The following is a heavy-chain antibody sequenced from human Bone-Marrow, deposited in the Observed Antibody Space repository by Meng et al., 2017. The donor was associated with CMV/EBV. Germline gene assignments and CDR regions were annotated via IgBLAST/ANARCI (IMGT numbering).Heavy chain of an antibody. Sequence: GESLKISCAASGFTFSSNDMHWVRQTTGKGLEWVSAIGTAGDTYYPGSVKGRFTISRENAKNSLYLQMNSLKAEDTAVYYCARAAPATVAGYYYGMDVWGQGTTVTVSS. CDR2: IGTAGDT. CDR1: GFTFSSND. J-gene: IGHJ6*02. V-gene: IGHV3-13*01. CDR3: ARAAPATVAGYYYGMDV. D-gene: IGHD6-19*01.